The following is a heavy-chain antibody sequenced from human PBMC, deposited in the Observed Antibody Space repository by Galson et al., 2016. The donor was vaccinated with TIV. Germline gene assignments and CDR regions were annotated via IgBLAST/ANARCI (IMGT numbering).Heavy chain of an antibody. Sequence: SVKVSCKASGYNFIGYYMHWVRQAPGQGLEWMGWIIPNSGGTNYAQKFQGRVTITRDKSMRTAYMELSRLRSDDTAVYCCARGVAVAGYFDYWGQGTLVTVSS. D-gene: IGHD6-19*01. J-gene: IGHJ4*02. CDR1: GYNFIGYY. V-gene: IGHV1-2*02. CDR3: ARGVAVAGYFDY. CDR2: IIPNSGGT.